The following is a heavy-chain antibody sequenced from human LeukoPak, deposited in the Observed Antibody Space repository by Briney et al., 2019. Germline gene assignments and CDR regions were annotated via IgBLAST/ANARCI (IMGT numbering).Heavy chain of an antibody. CDR2: IIPIFGTA. CDR3: ARDSGSYGQEGFDY. J-gene: IGHJ4*02. V-gene: IGHV1-69*13. CDR1: GGTISSYA. Sequence: SVKVSCNASGGTISSYAISWVRQAPGQGLEWMGGIIPIFGTANYAQKFQGRVTITADESTSTAYMQLSSLRSEDTAVYYCARDSGSYGQEGFDYWGQGTLVTVSS. D-gene: IGHD1-26*01.